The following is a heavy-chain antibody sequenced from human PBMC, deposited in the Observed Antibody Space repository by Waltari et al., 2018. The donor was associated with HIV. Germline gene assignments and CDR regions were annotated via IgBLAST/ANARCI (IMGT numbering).Heavy chain of an antibody. D-gene: IGHD3-22*01. V-gene: IGHV3-33*08. CDR2: VWYDGKNK. CDR3: ARTPYDTSGYCFDY. J-gene: IGHJ4*02. CDR1: GFTFSSYG. Sequence: QVQLVESGGGVVQPGRSLGLSCAAAGFTFSSYGMHWVRQAPGKGLEWLAVVWYDGKNKYYADSVKGRFTVSRDNSKNTLFLQMNSLRVDDTAVYYCARTPYDTSGYCFDYWGQGTLVTVSS.